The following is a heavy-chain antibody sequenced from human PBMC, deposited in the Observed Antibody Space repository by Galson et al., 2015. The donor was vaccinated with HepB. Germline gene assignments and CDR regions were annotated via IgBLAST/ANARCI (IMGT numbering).Heavy chain of an antibody. Sequence: QSGAEVKKPGESLKISCKGSGYSFINYWIGWVRQMPGKGLEWMGLIYPDDSDVRYSPSFQGQVTISVDKSISTAYLQWSSLKASDTAMYYCARHGYVDPNGGDYYGMDVWGQGTTVTVSS. CDR3: ARHGYVDPNGGDYYGMDV. J-gene: IGHJ6*02. D-gene: IGHD2-8*01. V-gene: IGHV5-51*01. CDR2: IYPDDSDV. CDR1: GYSFINYW.